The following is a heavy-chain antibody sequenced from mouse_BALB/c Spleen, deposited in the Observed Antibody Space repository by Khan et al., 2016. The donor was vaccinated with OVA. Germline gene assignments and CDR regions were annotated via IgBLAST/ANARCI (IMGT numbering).Heavy chain of an antibody. CDR2: IDPFNGGT. CDR3: ARGTFDY. CDR1: GYSFTSYY. D-gene: IGHD3-3*01. J-gene: IGHJ3*01. Sequence: VQLQQSGPELMKPGASVNISCKASGYSFTSYYIHWVKQSHGKSLEWIGYIDPFNGGTDYNQKFKGQATLTVDTSSNTAYMHLSSLASEDSAVYYCARGTFDYWGQGTLVTVSA. V-gene: IGHV1S135*01.